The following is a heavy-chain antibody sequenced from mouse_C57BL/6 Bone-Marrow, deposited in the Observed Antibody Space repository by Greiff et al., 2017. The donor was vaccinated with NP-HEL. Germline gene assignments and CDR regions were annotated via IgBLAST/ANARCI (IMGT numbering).Heavy chain of an antibody. J-gene: IGHJ3*01. CDR1: GFSLTRSG. V-gene: IGHV2-2*01. CDR3: ARRRNGYPWFAY. CDR2: IWSGGST. Sequence: VQRVESGPGLVQPSQSLSIPCPVSGFSLTRSGVHWVRQSPGKGLAWLGVIWSGGSTDCNEEIISRLSIRKAKSKSKVFFKMNSLQADDTAIYYWARRRNGYPWFAYWGQGTLVTVSA. D-gene: IGHD2-2*01.